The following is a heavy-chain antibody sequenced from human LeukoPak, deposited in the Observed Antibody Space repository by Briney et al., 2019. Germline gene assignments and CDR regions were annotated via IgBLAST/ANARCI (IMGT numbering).Heavy chain of an antibody. CDR1: GFTFSSYW. V-gene: IGHV3-7*05. Sequence: GGSLRLSCVASGFTFSSYWMSWVRQAPGKGLEWVANIEEDGSDKYYVDSVKGRFTISRDNAKNSLYLQMNSLRAEDTAIYYCARDRDWGTDYWGQGTRVTVSS. CDR2: IEEDGSDK. D-gene: IGHD7-27*01. J-gene: IGHJ4*02. CDR3: ARDRDWGTDY.